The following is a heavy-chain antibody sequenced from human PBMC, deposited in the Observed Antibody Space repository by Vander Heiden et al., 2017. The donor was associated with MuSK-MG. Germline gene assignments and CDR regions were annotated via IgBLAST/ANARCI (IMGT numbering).Heavy chain of an antibody. D-gene: IGHD4-17*01. Sequence: QVQLVESGGGVVQPGRSLRLSCAASGFTFSSYGRHWVRQAPGKGLEWGAVIWDDGSNKYYADSVKGRFTISRDNSKNTLYLQMNSLRAEDTAGDYCARDGDHEDGDYWGQGTLGTVSS. V-gene: IGHV3-33*01. J-gene: IGHJ4*02. CDR3: ARDGDHEDGDY. CDR2: IWDDGSNK. CDR1: GFTFSSYG.